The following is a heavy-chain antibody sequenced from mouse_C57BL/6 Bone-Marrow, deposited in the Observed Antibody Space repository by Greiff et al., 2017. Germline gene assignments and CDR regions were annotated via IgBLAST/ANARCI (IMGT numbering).Heavy chain of an antibody. V-gene: IGHV1-7*01. CDR3: AKARHFDY. CDR2: INPSSGYT. CDR1: GYTFTSYW. J-gene: IGHJ2*01. Sequence: QVQLKQSGAELAKPGASVKLSCKASGYTFTSYWMHWVKQRPGQGLEWIGYINPSSGYTKYNQKFKDKATLTAAKSSSTAYMQLSSLAYEDSAVYYCAKARHFDYWGQGTTLTVSS.